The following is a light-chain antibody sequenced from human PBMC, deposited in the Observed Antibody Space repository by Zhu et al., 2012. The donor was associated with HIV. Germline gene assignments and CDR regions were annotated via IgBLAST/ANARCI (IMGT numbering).Light chain of an antibody. CDR3: QQYHNWPPT. CDR2: RAS. Sequence: ETLMTQSPAXLSVSPGERGTLSCRASESVRTNLAWYQQKPGQPPRLLISRASTRATAIPDRFSGSGFGTEFTLTISSLQSEDFAVYYCQQYHNWPPTFGQGTKVEVK. V-gene: IGKV3-15*01. CDR1: ESVRTN. J-gene: IGKJ1*01.